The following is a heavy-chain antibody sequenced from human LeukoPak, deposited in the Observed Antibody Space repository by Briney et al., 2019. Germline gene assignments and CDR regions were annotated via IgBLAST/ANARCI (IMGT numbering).Heavy chain of an antibody. V-gene: IGHV1-8*03. Sequence: ASVKVSCKASGYTFTSYDINWVRQATGQGLEWMGWMNPNSGNTGYAQKFQGRVTITRNTSISTAYMELSSLRSEDTAVYYCARSTVVVPAATQAGYYYYYYMDVWGKGTTVTVSS. CDR1: GYTFTSYD. J-gene: IGHJ6*03. D-gene: IGHD2-2*01. CDR3: ARSTVVVPAATQAGYYYYYYMDV. CDR2: MNPNSGNT.